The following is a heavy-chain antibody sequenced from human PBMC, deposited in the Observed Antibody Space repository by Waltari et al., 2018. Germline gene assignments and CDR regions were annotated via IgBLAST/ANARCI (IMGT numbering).Heavy chain of an antibody. CDR2: INPNSGGT. CDR3: ARDLHRDSYYFDY. Sequence: QVQLVQSGAEVKKPGASVKVSCKASGYTFTGYYLHWVRPAPGQGLEWMGWINPNSGGTNYAQKFQGRVTMTRDTSISTAYMELSRLRSDDTAVYYCARDLHRDSYYFDYWGQGTLVTVSS. CDR1: GYTFTGYY. V-gene: IGHV1-2*02. J-gene: IGHJ4*02.